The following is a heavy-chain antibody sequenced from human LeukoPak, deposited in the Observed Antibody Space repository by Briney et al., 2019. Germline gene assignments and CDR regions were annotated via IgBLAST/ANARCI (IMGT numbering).Heavy chain of an antibody. CDR3: ARYGRNWDLDS. V-gene: IGHV3-48*04. J-gene: IGHJ4*02. CDR2: ISSSSSTI. D-gene: IGHD7-27*01. Sequence: GGSLRLSCAASGFTFSSYSMNWVRQAPGKGLEWVSYISSSSSTIYYADSVKGRFTISRDNAKNSLYLQMNNLRVEDTAVYYCARYGRNWDLDSWGQGTLVTVSS. CDR1: GFTFSSYS.